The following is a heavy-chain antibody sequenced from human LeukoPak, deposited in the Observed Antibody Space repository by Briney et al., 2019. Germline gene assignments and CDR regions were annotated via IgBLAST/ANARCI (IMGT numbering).Heavy chain of an antibody. J-gene: IGHJ5*02. V-gene: IGHV1-18*04. D-gene: IGHD6-19*01. Sequence: ASVKVSCKASGYTFTSYGISWVRQAPGQGLEWMGWISTDNGNTNYAQKFQGRLTMTTYTSTSTAYMELRSLRSDDTAVYYCARAHMVDSGGGYPPPGWFAPWGQGPLVSVSS. CDR1: GYTFTSYG. CDR2: ISTDNGNT. CDR3: ARAHMVDSGGGYPPPGWFAP.